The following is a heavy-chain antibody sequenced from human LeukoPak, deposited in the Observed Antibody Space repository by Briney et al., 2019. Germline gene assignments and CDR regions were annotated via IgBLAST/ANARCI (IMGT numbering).Heavy chain of an antibody. CDR2: IYTSGST. CDR3: ARSLRGSASSEDYYYYYMDV. CDR1: GGSISSGSSY. V-gene: IGHV4-61*02. D-gene: IGHD2-15*01. J-gene: IGHJ6*03. Sequence: PSETLSLTCTVSGGSISSGSSYWSWIRQPAGKGLEWIGRIYTSGSTSYNPPLKSRITISVDTSKNQFSLKLSSVTAADTAVYYCARSLRGSASSEDYYYYYMDVWGKGTTVTVSS.